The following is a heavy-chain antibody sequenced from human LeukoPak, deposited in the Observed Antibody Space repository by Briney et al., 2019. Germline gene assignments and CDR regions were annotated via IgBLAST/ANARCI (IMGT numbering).Heavy chain of an antibody. Sequence: PGGSLILSCAASGFAFGGYAMTWVRQAPGRGLGWVSAITGAGDYTYYADSVKGRFTVSRDNSRNTLYLQMNTLRAEDTALYFCAKDGLYYDGNAHVYYFDYWGQGTLVAVSS. D-gene: IGHD3-16*01. V-gene: IGHV3-23*01. CDR3: AKDGLYYDGNAHVYYFDY. CDR2: ITGAGDYT. J-gene: IGHJ4*02. CDR1: GFAFGGYA.